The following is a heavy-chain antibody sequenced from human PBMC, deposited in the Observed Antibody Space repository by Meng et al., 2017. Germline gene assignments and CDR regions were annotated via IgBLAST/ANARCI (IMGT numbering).Heavy chain of an antibody. CDR2: INHSGST. CDR1: GGSFSGYY. CDR3: ARGVQCSTSCYIDY. D-gene: IGHD2-2*02. Sequence: QQWGAGLLKPSETLSLTCAGYGGSFSGYYWSWIRQPPGKGLEWIGEINHSGSTNYNPSLKSRVTISVDTSKNQFFLKLSSVTAADTAVYYCARGVQCSTSCYIDYWGQGTLVTVSS. J-gene: IGHJ4*02. V-gene: IGHV4-34*01.